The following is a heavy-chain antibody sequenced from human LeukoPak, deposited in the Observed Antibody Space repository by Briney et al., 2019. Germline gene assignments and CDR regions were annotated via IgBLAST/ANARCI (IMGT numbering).Heavy chain of an antibody. Sequence: GASVKVSCKASGYTFTSYGINWVRQAPGQGLEWMGWISAYNGNTNYAQKLQGRVTMTTDTSTSTAYMELRSLRSDDTAVYYCARRAATTVTTQYDYWGQGTLVTVSS. V-gene: IGHV1-18*04. CDR1: GYTFTSYG. J-gene: IGHJ4*02. CDR2: ISAYNGNT. CDR3: ARRAATTVTTQYDY. D-gene: IGHD4-17*01.